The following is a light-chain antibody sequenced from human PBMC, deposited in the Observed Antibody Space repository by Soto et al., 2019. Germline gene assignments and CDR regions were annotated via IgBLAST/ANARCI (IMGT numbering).Light chain of an antibody. J-gene: IGKJ5*01. V-gene: IGKV3-11*01. CDR2: DAS. CDR3: QQRSNWPPIT. Sequence: EIVLTQSPATLSLSPGERATLSCRASQSVSSYLAWYQQKPGQAPRLLIYDASTRATGIPARFSGSGSGTDFTLTISSLEPEDAALYYCQQRSNWPPITFGQGTRLEIK. CDR1: QSVSSY.